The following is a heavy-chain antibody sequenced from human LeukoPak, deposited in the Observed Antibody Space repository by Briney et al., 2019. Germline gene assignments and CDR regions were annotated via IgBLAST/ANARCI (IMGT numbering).Heavy chain of an antibody. V-gene: IGHV3-23*01. Sequence: GGSLRLSCAASGFTFSNYAMTWVRQAPGKGLEWVSTISDGGVDTYYADSVKGRFTISRDNSKNTLYLQMNSLRAEDTALYYRAKALNDLLPSTSRWCDPWGQGTLVAVSS. CDR2: ISDGGVDT. CDR1: GFTFSNYA. D-gene: IGHD1-1*01. CDR3: AKALNDLLPSTSRWCDP. J-gene: IGHJ5*02.